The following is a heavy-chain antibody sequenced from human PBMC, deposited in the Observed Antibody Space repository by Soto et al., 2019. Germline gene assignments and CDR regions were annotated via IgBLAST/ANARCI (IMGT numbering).Heavy chain of an antibody. CDR3: ARVAY. V-gene: IGHV3-21*01. CDR1: GFTFSSYG. J-gene: IGHJ4*02. CDR2: ISSGSSDT. Sequence: GGSLRLSCAASGFTFSSYGMHWVRQVPGKGLEWVASISSGSSDTWYADSVKGRFIISRDNAQNSLFLQMNTLRPEDTAMYYCARVAYWGPGTQVTVSS.